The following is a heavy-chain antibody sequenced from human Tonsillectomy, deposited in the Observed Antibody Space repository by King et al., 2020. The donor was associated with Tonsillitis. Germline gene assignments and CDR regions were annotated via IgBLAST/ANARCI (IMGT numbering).Heavy chain of an antibody. V-gene: IGHV3-23*04. D-gene: IGHD3-22*01. CDR1: GFTFSSYA. J-gene: IGHJ5*02. CDR2: IRGSGGST. Sequence: VQLVESGGGLVQPGGSLRLSCAASGFTFSSYAMSWVRQAPGKGLEWVSAIRGSGGSTYYADSVKGRFAISRDNSKNTLYLQMNSLRAEDTAVYYCAKDLTMIVVVMRTRSCDPWGQGTLVTVSS. CDR3: AKDLTMIVVVMRTRSCDP.